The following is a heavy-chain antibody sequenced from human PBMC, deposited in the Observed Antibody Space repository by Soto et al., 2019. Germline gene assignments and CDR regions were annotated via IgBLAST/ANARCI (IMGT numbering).Heavy chain of an antibody. D-gene: IGHD3-22*01. CDR3: ARIGRYYYDSSGYRPKYYFDY. J-gene: IGHJ4*02. CDR2: IFSNDEK. CDR1: GFSLSNARMG. Sequence: GSGPTLVNPTETLTLTCTVSGFSLSNARMGVSWIRQPPGKALEWLAHIFSNDEKSYSTSLKSRLTISKDTSKSQVVLTMTNMDPVDTATYYCARIGRYYYDSSGYRPKYYFDYWGQGTLVTVSS. V-gene: IGHV2-26*01.